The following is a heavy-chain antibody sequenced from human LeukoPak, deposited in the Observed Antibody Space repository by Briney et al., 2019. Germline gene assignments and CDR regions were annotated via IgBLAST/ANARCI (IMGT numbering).Heavy chain of an antibody. CDR1: GFTFRIYA. Sequence: GSSLRLSCAASGFTFRIYAVSWVRQAPGKGLEWVSAISGSDASTFYADSVMGRFTISRDNSMNTLYLQMNNVRAEDAAIYFCARRGSEWHSYFYPMDIWGQGTTVTVSS. D-gene: IGHD3-3*01. V-gene: IGHV3-23*01. CDR3: ARRGSEWHSYFYPMDI. J-gene: IGHJ6*02. CDR2: ISGSDAST.